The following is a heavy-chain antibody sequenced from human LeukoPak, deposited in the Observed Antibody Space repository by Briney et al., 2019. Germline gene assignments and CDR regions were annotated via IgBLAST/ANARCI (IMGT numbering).Heavy chain of an antibody. CDR2: INPNSGGT. CDR3: ARTSSSWYSKNWSRNRHAFDI. CDR1: GGTFRSYA. D-gene: IGHD6-13*01. V-gene: IGHV1-2*02. J-gene: IGHJ3*02. Sequence: ASVKVSCKASGGTFRSYAISWVRQAPGQGLEWMGWINPNSGGTNYAQKFQGRVTMTRDTSISTAYMELSRLRSDDTAVYYCARTSSSWYSKNWSRNRHAFDIWGQGTMVTVSS.